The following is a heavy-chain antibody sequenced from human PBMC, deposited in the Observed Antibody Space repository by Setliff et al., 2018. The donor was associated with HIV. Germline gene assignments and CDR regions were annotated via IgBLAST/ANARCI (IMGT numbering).Heavy chain of an antibody. D-gene: IGHD3-22*01. CDR1: GYSFTKFW. V-gene: IGHV5-51*01. CDR2: IYPGDSDT. CDR3: ARNEDYYDSSGYYWFDL. Sequence: PGESLKISCQASGYSFTKFWIGWVRQMPGKGLEWMGLIYPGDSDTRYSPSFQGQVTISADKSISTAYLQWSSLKASDTAIYYCARNEDYYDSSGYYWFDLWGQGTLVTVSS. J-gene: IGHJ5*02.